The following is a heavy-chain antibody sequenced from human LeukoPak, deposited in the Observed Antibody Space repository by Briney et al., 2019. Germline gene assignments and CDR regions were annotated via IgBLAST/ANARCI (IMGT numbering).Heavy chain of an antibody. CDR1: GFTFSAYG. CDR3: ATDSIGPATDFDY. V-gene: IGHV3-30*02. D-gene: IGHD2-2*01. Sequence: GGSLRLSCAASGFTFSAYGMHWVRRAPGKGLEWVAVIRSDGGKSYNSDSVKGRFTISRDNSKNTLYLQMNSLRADDTAVYYCATDSIGPATDFDYWGQGTLVTVSS. J-gene: IGHJ4*02. CDR2: IRSDGGKS.